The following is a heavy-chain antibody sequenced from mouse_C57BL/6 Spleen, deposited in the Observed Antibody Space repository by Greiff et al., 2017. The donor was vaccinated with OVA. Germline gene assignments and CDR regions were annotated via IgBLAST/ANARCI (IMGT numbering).Heavy chain of an antibody. CDR3: ARSRYGYDVGYAMDY. CDR1: GYTFTSYD. D-gene: IGHD2-2*01. CDR2: IYPRDGST. Sequence: QVQLQQSGPELVKPGASVKLSCKASGYTFTSYDINWVKQRPGQGLEWIGWIYPRDGSTKYNEKFKGKATLTVDTSSSTAYMQLSSLTSEDSAIYFCARSRYGYDVGYAMDYWGQGTSVTVSS. V-gene: IGHV1-85*01. J-gene: IGHJ4*01.